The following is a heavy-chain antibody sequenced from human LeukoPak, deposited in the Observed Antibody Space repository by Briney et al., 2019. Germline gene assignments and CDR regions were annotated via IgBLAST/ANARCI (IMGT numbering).Heavy chain of an antibody. CDR3: AKDRTVGASYWYFDL. V-gene: IGHV3-33*06. D-gene: IGHD1-26*01. CDR1: GFTFSSYG. CDR2: IWYDGSNK. J-gene: IGHJ2*01. Sequence: GGSLRLSCAASGFTFSSYGMHWVRQAPGKGLEWVAVIWYDGSNKYYADSVKGRFTISRDNSKNTLYLQMNSLRAEDTAVYYCAKDRTVGASYWYFDLWGRGTLVTVSS.